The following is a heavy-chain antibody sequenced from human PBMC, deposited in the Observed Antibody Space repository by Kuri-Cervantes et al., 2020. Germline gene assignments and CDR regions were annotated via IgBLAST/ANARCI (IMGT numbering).Heavy chain of an antibody. CDR3: AGLTIYFDY. D-gene: IGHD3-3*01. V-gene: IGHV3-30*02. J-gene: IGHJ4*02. Sequence: GESLKISCAASGFTFSSYAMSWVRQAPGKGLEWLAFIRYDGGDEYYGDSVKGRFTVSRDNSKNTLFLQMSSLRPEDTAVYFCAGLTIYFDYWGQGSLVTVSS. CDR1: GFTFSSYA. CDR2: IRYDGGDE.